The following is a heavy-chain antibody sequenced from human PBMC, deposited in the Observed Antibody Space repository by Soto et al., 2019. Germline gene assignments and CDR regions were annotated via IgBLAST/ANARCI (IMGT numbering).Heavy chain of an antibody. CDR2: INPSGGST. D-gene: IGHD6-25*01. J-gene: IGHJ6*04. Sequence: GASVKVSCKASGYTFTSYYMHWVRQAPGQGLEWMGIINPSGGSTSYAQKFQGRVTMTRDTSTSTVYMELSSLRSEDTAVYYCARVDPRLGKNYYGMDVWGKGTTVTFS. V-gene: IGHV1-46*01. CDR3: ARVDPRLGKNYYGMDV. CDR1: GYTFTSYY.